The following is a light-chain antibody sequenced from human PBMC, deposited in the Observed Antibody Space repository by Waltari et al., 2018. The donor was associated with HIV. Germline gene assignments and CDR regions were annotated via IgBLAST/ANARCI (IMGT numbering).Light chain of an antibody. CDR3: SSYAGSAVV. CDR2: EVN. CDR1: SSDVGAYNY. Sequence: QSALTQPPSASGSRGQSVTISCTGTSSDVGAYNYVPWYKQYPGMAPKLIIYEVNKRPSGVPDRFSGSKSGNTASLTVSGLQAEDEADFYCSSYAGSAVVFGGGTKLTVL. J-gene: IGLJ2*01. V-gene: IGLV2-8*01.